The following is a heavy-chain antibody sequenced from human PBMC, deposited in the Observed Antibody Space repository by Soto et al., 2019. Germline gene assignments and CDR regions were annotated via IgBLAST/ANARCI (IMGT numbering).Heavy chain of an antibody. Sequence: QVQLVQSGAEVKKPGALVKVSCKASGYTFTNFGISWVRQAPGQGLEWMGWISAYNGNTNYAQNFQGRVTMTRDTSTSIAYLELRSLRSDDTAVYYCAREGTPIDYWGQGTLVTVSS. CDR3: AREGTPIDY. V-gene: IGHV1-18*01. CDR2: ISAYNGNT. CDR1: GYTFTNFG. J-gene: IGHJ4*02. D-gene: IGHD2-15*01.